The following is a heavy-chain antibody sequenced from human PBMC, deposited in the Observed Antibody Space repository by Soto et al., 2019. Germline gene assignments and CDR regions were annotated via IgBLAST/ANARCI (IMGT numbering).Heavy chain of an antibody. CDR1: GGTFSNYP. V-gene: IGHV1-69*05. D-gene: IGHD5-12*01. CDR3: ERGNHRWLQLWYFDL. CDR2: IIPIFGTV. J-gene: IGHJ2*01. Sequence: QVQLVQSGAEVKKPGSSVKVSCKASGGTFSNYPISWVRQAPGQGLEWMGGIIPIFGTVNYAQKFQGRVTXTXEXSTXTAYMELSSLRSEDTAVYYCERGNHRWLQLWYFDLWGRGTLVTVSS.